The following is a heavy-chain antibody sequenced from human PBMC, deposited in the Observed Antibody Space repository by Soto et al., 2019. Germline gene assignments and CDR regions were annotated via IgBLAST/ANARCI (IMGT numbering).Heavy chain of an antibody. CDR1: GYSFSSYD. CDR2: MNPSSGNK. V-gene: IGHV1-8*01. CDR3: ARGRVSRAAFDI. Sequence: QVQLVQSGAEVRKPGASVKVSCKASGYSFSSYDINWVRQAAGQGLEWMGWMNPSSGNKAYAQKFQGRVAMTRNTSISTAYTELTSMTSEDTAVDYWARGRVSRAAFDIWGQGTVVTVTS. J-gene: IGHJ3*02.